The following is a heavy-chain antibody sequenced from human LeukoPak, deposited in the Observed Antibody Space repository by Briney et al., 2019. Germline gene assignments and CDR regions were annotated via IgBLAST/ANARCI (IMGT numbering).Heavy chain of an antibody. J-gene: IGHJ4*02. Sequence: PSETLSLTCTVSGYSISSGYYWGWIRQPPGKGLEWIGSIYHSGSTYYNPSLKGRVTISVDTSKNQFSLKLSSVTAADTAVYYCARGGGIAAAESYYFDYWGQGTLVTVSS. CDR1: GYSISSGYY. V-gene: IGHV4-38-2*02. D-gene: IGHD6-13*01. CDR2: IYHSGST. CDR3: ARGGGIAAAESYYFDY.